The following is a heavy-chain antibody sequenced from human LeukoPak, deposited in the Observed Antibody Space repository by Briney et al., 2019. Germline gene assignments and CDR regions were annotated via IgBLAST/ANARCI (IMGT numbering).Heavy chain of an antibody. J-gene: IGHJ6*03. V-gene: IGHV3-23*01. CDR1: GFTFSSYG. CDR3: AKQTRPASGYSGYEDTDV. Sequence: GGSLRLSCAASGFTFSSYGMSWVRQAPGKGLEWVSAISGSGGSTYYADSVKGRFTISRDNSKNTLYLQMNSLRAEDTAVYYCAKQTRPASGYSGYEDTDVWGKGTTVTISS. D-gene: IGHD5-12*01. CDR2: ISGSGGST.